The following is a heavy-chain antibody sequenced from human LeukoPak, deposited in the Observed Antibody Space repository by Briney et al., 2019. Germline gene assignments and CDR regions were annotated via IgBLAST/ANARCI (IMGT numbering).Heavy chain of an antibody. CDR2: IKQDGSEK. D-gene: IGHD3-10*02. V-gene: IGHV3-7*03. CDR1: GFTFSSYW. Sequence: PGGSLRLSCAASGFTFSSYWMSWVRQAPGKGLEWVANIKQDGSEKYYVDSVKGRFTISRDNAKNSLYLQMTSLRADDTAVYYCAKDRGTIFGDHWGQGTLVTVSS. CDR3: AKDRGTIFGDH. J-gene: IGHJ4*02.